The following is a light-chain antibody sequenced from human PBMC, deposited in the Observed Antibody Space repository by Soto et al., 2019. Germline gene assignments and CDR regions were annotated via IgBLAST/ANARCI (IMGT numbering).Light chain of an antibody. CDR1: SSDVGSYNL. Sequence: HSVLTQPASVSGSPGQSITISYTGTSSDVGSYNLVSWYQQHPGKAPKLIIYEVTKRPSGVSNRFSGSKSGNTASLTISGLQTEDEADYYCCSYACSSIHYVFGIATKLTVL. V-gene: IGLV2-23*02. CDR2: EVT. CDR3: CSYACSSIHYV. J-gene: IGLJ1*01.